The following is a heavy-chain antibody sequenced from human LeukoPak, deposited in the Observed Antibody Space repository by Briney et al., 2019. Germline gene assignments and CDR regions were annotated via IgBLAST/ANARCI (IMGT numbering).Heavy chain of an antibody. CDR1: GFTFSSYA. CDR3: ARDSVVWFGELLRSYYYYYMDV. J-gene: IGHJ6*03. V-gene: IGHV3-30*01. CDR2: KSHDGNNK. D-gene: IGHD3-10*01. Sequence: PGGSLRLSCEASGFTFSSYAMHWVRQAPGKGLEWVAVKSHDGNNKYYADSVKGRFTISRDNSKNTLYLQMNSLRAEDTAVYYCARDSVVWFGELLRSYYYYYMDVWGKGTTVTVSS.